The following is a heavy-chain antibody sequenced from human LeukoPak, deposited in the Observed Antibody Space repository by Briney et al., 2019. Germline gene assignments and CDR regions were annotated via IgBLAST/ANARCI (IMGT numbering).Heavy chain of an antibody. D-gene: IGHD6-25*01. Sequence: ASVNVSCKASGYTFTSYYMHWVRQAPGQGLEWMGIINPSGGSTSYAQKFQGRVTMTRDTSTSTVYMELSSLRSEDTAVYYCAREPRIAAMVQDAFDIWGQGTMVTVSS. CDR3: AREPRIAAMVQDAFDI. CDR2: INPSGGST. V-gene: IGHV1-46*01. J-gene: IGHJ3*02. CDR1: GYTFTSYY.